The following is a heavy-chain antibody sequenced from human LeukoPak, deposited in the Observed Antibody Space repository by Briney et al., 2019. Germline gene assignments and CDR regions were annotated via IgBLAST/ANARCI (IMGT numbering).Heavy chain of an antibody. D-gene: IGHD4-17*01. CDR3: AKVRTTVTKQLGY. CDR1: GFTFIGYA. Sequence: GGSLRLSCAASGFTFIGYAMTWVRQAPGEGLEWVSSVNSGGDTTYYGGSVTGRFTISRDTSRNMLYLQINSLRVEDTAVYYCAKVRTTVTKQLGYWGQGTLVTVSS. CDR2: VNSGGDTT. V-gene: IGHV3-23*01. J-gene: IGHJ4*02.